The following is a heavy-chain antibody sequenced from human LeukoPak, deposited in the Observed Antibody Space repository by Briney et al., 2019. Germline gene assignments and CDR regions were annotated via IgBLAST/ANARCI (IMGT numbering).Heavy chain of an antibody. CDR3: AKPFYSGYDSHSDY. CDR1: GFTFSNYA. J-gene: IGHJ4*02. CDR2: ISGSGDGT. D-gene: IGHD5-12*01. Sequence: LSGGSLRLSCAASGFTFSNYAMSWVRQAPGKGLEWVSAISGSGDGTYSADSVKGRFTISRDNSKNTLYLQMNSLRAEDTAVYYCAKPFYSGYDSHSDYWGQGTLVTVSS. V-gene: IGHV3-23*01.